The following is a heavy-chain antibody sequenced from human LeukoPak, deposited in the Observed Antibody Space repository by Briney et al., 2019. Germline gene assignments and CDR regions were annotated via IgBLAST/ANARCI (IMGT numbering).Heavy chain of an antibody. CDR1: GFTFSSYA. D-gene: IGHD2/OR15-2a*01. V-gene: IGHV3-23*01. CDR2: ISGSGGST. CDR3: ARRGNMSSHAFGI. J-gene: IGHJ3*02. Sequence: QPGGSLRLSCAASGFTFSSYAMSWVRQAPGKGLEWVSAISGSGGSTYYADSVKGRFTISRDNSKNTLYLQMNSLRAEDTAVYYCARRGNMSSHAFGIWGQGTVVTVSS.